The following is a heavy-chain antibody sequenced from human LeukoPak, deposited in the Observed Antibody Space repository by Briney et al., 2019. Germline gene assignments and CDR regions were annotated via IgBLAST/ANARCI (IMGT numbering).Heavy chain of an antibody. CDR1: GFTFSSYW. D-gene: IGHD3-9*01. CDR2: IKQDGSEK. J-gene: IGHJ6*02. V-gene: IGHV3-7*01. Sequence: GGSLRLSCAASGFTFSSYWMSWVRQAPGKGLEWVANIKQDGSEKYYVDSVKGRFTISRDNAKNSLYLQMNSLRAEDTAVYYCARAYYDIFRGYYYGMDVWGQGTTVTVSS. CDR3: ARAYYDIFRGYYYGMDV.